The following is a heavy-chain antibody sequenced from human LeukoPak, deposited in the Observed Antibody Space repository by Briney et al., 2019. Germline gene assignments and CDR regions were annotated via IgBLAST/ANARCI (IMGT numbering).Heavy chain of an antibody. CDR2: IYYSGST. D-gene: IGHD3-10*02. CDR1: GGPISSYY. Sequence: SETLSLPCTVSGGPISSYYWSWIRQPPGKGLEWIGYIYYSGSTNYNPSLKSRVTISVDTSKNQFSLKLSSVTAADTAVYYCARAPPHVEHAFDIWGQGTMVTVSS. V-gene: IGHV4-59*01. CDR3: ARAPPHVEHAFDI. J-gene: IGHJ3*02.